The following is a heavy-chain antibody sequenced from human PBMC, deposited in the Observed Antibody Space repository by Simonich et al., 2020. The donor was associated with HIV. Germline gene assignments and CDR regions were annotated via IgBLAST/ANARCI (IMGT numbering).Heavy chain of an antibody. CDR3: ARTYYYDSSGYYPYFDY. J-gene: IGHJ4*02. CDR1: GYSFTSYW. V-gene: IGHV5-51*01. Sequence: EVQLVQSGAEVKKHGESLKISCKGSGYSFTSYWIGWVRQMPGKGMEWVGIIIPGASDTRYSPSFQGKVTISADKSISTAYLQWSSLKASDTAMYYCARTYYYDSSGYYPYFDYWGQGTLVTVSS. D-gene: IGHD3-22*01. CDR2: IIPGASDT.